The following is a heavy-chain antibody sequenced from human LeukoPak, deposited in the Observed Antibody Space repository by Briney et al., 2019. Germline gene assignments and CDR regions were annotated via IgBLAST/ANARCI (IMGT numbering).Heavy chain of an antibody. CDR2: IKEDGSEK. D-gene: IGHD2/OR15-2a*01. CDR3: AKCNRDIPDY. CDR1: GFTFSTYW. Sequence: GGSLRLSCAVSGFTFSTYWMNWVRQAPGKGLEWVANIKEDGSEKYYVDSVKGRFTISRDNSKNTLYLQMNSLRAEDTAVYYCAKCNRDIPDYWGQGTLVTVSS. V-gene: IGHV3-7*03. J-gene: IGHJ4*02.